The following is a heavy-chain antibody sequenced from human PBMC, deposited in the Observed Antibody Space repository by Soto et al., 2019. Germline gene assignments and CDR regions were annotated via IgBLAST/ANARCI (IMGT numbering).Heavy chain of an antibody. J-gene: IGHJ4*02. Sequence: SETLSLTCTVSGGSISSHPWSWIRQSPGKGLEWIGYIYYSGRTVYNPSLKSRVIMSLDTSKNQFSLKLTSVTAADTAVYYCARGGWRHIDYWGQGTLVTVSS. CDR3: ARGGWRHIDY. V-gene: IGHV4-59*08. CDR2: IYYSGRT. D-gene: IGHD3-3*01. CDR1: GGSISSHP.